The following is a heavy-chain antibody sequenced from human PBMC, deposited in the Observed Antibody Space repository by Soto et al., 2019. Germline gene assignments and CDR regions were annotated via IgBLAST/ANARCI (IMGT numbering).Heavy chain of an antibody. J-gene: IGHJ3*02. CDR1: GFSFSIYS. CDR2: ISGSGNDL. D-gene: IGHD2-2*01. V-gene: IGHV3-21*01. Sequence: GGSLRLSCGASGFSFSIYSMNWVRQAPGKGLEWVSSISGSGNDLFYSDSVKGRFTISRDNAKNSLYLQMNSLSVEDTAVYYCARGETSYRLPDSSDIWGQGTKVTVSS. CDR3: ARGETSYRLPDSSDI.